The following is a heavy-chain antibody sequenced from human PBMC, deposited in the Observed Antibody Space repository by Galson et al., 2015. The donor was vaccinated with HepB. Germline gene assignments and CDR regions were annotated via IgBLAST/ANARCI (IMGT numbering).Heavy chain of an antibody. CDR2: IKQDGSEK. V-gene: IGHV3-7*03. Sequence: SLRLSCAASGFTFSSYWMSWVRQAPGKGLEWVANIKQDGSEKYYVDSVKGRFTISRDNAKNSLYLQMNSLRAEDTAVYYCARDYSDPSRYYYDTLTRGWFDPWGQGTLVTVSS. J-gene: IGHJ5*02. D-gene: IGHD3-22*01. CDR1: GFTFSSYW. CDR3: ARDYSDPSRYYYDTLTRGWFDP.